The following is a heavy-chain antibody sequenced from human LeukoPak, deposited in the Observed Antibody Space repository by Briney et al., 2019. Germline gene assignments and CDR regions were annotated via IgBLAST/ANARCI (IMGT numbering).Heavy chain of an antibody. Sequence: PGGSLRLSCAASGFSFTTSTMNWVRQAPGKGLEWVAAISYDGSNKYYADSVKGRFTISRDNSKNTLYLQMNSLRAEDTAVYYCARDKRYYDDYWGQGTLVTVSS. CDR3: ARDKRYYDDY. CDR2: ISYDGSNK. J-gene: IGHJ4*02. V-gene: IGHV3-30-3*01. CDR1: GFSFTTST. D-gene: IGHD3-22*01.